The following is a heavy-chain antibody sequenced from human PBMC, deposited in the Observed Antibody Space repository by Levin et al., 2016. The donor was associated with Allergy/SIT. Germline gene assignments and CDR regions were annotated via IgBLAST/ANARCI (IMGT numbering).Heavy chain of an antibody. Sequence: GESLKISCAASGFPFRTYAMSWVRQAPGKGLEWVSTITTTRIYYADSVKGRFTISRDDSQNTLSLQMSSLRAEDTALYYCAKDEVAGNNLFDPFDIWGRGTMVTVSS. J-gene: IGHJ3*02. CDR1: GFPFRTYA. CDR3: AKDEVAGNNLFDPFDI. V-gene: IGHV3-23*01. D-gene: IGHD6-19*01. CDR2: ITTTRI.